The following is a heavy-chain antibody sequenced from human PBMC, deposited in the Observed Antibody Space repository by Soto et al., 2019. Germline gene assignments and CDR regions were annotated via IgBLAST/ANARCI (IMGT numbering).Heavy chain of an antibody. CDR1: GYTFTRYD. Sequence: GASVKVSCKAAGYTFTRYDINWARQATGQGLEWMGWMNPNSGNTGYAQKFQGRVTMTRNTSISTAYMELSSLRSEDTAVYYCVNGTRSLSYFDYWGQGILVTVSS. J-gene: IGHJ4*02. CDR3: VNGTRSLSYFDY. D-gene: IGHD6-13*01. V-gene: IGHV1-8*01. CDR2: MNPNSGNT.